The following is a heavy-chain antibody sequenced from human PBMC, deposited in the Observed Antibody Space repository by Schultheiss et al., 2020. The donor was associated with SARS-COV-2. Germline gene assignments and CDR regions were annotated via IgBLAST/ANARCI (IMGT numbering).Heavy chain of an antibody. CDR1: GFTFSSYW. CDR2: ISGSGDNT. D-gene: IGHD5-12*01. CDR3: AGGPGWLPVS. J-gene: IGHJ5*02. V-gene: IGHV3-23*01. Sequence: GGSLRLSCAASGFTFSSYWMHWVRQAPGKGLEWVSAISGSGDNTYYADSVKGRFTISRDNSKNTLYLQMNSLRAEDTAVYYCAGGPGWLPVSWGQGTLVTVSS.